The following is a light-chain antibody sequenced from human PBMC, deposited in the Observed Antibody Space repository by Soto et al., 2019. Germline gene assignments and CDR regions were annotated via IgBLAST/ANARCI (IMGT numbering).Light chain of an antibody. CDR3: QQYNSYTWT. Sequence: DIQMTQSPSSLSASVGDRFTMTCRASQSISSYLNWYQQKPGKAPKLLIYAASSLQSGVPSRFSGSGSGTDFTLTISSLQPDDFATYYCQQYNSYTWTFGQGTKVDIK. CDR2: AAS. CDR1: QSISSY. J-gene: IGKJ1*01. V-gene: IGKV1-39*01.